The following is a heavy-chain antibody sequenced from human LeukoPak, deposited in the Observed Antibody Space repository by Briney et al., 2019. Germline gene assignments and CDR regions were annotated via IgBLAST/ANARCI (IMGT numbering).Heavy chain of an antibody. CDR3: ARDVGRPLVGACRY. CDR1: GFTFYDYA. J-gene: IGHJ4*02. Sequence: GGSLRLSCAASGFTFYDYAMHWGRHIPGKGLEWVSGISWNAGSIAYADSVKGRFTISRDNAKKSLYLQMSSLRPDDTAFYYCARDVGRPLVGACRYWGQGTLVTVSS. V-gene: IGHV3-9*01. CDR2: ISWNAGSI. D-gene: IGHD1-26*01.